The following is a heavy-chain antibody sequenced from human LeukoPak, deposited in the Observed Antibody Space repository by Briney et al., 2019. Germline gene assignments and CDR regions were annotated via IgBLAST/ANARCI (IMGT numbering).Heavy chain of an antibody. CDR1: GFTFSSYG. CDR2: IRYDGSNK. Sequence: GGSLRLSCAASGFTFSSYGMHWVRQAPGKGLEWVAFIRYDGSNKYYADSVKGRFTISRDNSKNTLYLQMNSLRAEDTAVYYCAKANVLRYFDWLLSYYFDYWGQGTLVTVSS. J-gene: IGHJ4*02. V-gene: IGHV3-30*02. CDR3: AKANVLRYFDWLLSYYFDY. D-gene: IGHD3-9*01.